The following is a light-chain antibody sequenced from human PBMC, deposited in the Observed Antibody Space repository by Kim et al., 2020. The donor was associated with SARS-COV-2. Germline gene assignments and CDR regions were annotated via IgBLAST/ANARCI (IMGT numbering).Light chain of an antibody. V-gene: IGLV10-54*01. CDR3: SAWDSSLSAWV. CDR2: RRN. Sequence: RQHATLPCAGTTNSVGDQGAAWLKQHQGHPSQLLSNRRNNRPSGISGRFSASRSGDTASLTITGLQPEDEAEYYCSAWDSSLSAWVFGGGTQLTVL. CDR1: TNSVGDQG. J-gene: IGLJ2*01.